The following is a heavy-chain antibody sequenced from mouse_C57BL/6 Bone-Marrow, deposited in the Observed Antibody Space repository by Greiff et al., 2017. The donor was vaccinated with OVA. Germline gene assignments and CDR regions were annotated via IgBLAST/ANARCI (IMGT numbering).Heavy chain of an antibody. V-gene: IGHV1-87*01. CDR2: GQGLEWIG. CDR1: YTFSRRVH. J-gene: IGHJ1*03. D-gene: IGHD1-1*01. Sequence: VQLQQSGPELARPWASVKISCQAFYTFSRRVHFAIRDTNYWMQWVKQRPGQGLEWIGAIYPGNGDTSYNQKFKGKATLTADKSSSTAYRQLSSLTSEDSAVYYCASPHLLRRSQGYFDVWGTGTTGTVSS. CDR3: SEDSAVYYCASPHLLRRSQGYFDV.